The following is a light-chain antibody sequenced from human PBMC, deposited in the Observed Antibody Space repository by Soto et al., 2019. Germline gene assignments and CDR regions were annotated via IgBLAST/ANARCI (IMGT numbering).Light chain of an antibody. V-gene: IGLV3-21*02. CDR2: DDS. Sequence: SFVLTQAPSVSVAPGQTANITCGGTNIETKAVHWYRQKSGQAPVVVLYDDSDRPAGIPERFSGSNSGNTATLSISRVEAGDEADYYCQVWDHSSGVVFGGGTKLTVL. J-gene: IGLJ2*01. CDR1: NIETKA. CDR3: QVWDHSSGVV.